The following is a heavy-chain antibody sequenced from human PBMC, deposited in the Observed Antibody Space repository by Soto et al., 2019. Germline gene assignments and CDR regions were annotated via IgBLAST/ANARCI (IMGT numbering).Heavy chain of an antibody. CDR3: AREYYYDSSGYPNWFDP. CDR1: GGSISSGGYY. Sequence: SETLSLTCTVSGGSISSGGYYWSWIRQHPGKGLEWIGYIYYSGSTYYNPSLKSRVTISVDTSKNQFSLKLSSVTAADTAVYYCAREYYYDSSGYPNWFDPWGQGTLVTVSS. V-gene: IGHV4-31*03. CDR2: IYYSGST. D-gene: IGHD3-22*01. J-gene: IGHJ5*02.